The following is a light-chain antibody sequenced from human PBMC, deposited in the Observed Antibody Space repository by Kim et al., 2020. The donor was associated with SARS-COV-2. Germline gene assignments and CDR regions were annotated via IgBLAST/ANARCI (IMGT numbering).Light chain of an antibody. Sequence: QRVPISCSGGSSNIGSNYVYWYQQLPGTAPKLLIYSNNQRPSGVPDRFSGSKSGTSASLAISGLRSEDEADYYCAAWDDSLSGPGVFGGGTQLTVL. CDR3: AAWDDSLSGPGV. J-gene: IGLJ2*01. V-gene: IGLV1-47*02. CDR1: SSNIGSNY. CDR2: SNN.